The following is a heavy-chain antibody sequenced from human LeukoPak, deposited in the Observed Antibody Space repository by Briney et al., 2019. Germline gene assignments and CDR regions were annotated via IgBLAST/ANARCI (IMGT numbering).Heavy chain of an antibody. Sequence: PGGSLRLSCAASGFTFSSYAMSWVRQAPGKGLEWVSAISGSGGSTYYADSVKGRFTISRDNSKNTLYLQMNSLRAEDTAVYYCAKLRGDFWSGYQEYYYYMDVWGKGTTVTVSS. V-gene: IGHV3-23*01. CDR3: AKLRGDFWSGYQEYYYYMDV. CDR1: GFTFSSYA. D-gene: IGHD3-3*01. J-gene: IGHJ6*03. CDR2: ISGSGGST.